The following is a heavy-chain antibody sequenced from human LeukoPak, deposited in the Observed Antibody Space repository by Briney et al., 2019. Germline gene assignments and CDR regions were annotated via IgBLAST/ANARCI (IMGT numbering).Heavy chain of an antibody. CDR3: ARLVWSGYPLPDY. J-gene: IGHJ4*02. CDR1: GGSISSSSYY. Sequence: PSETLSLTCTVSGGSISSSSYYWGWIRQPPGKGLEWIGSIYYSGSTCYNPSLKSRVTISVDTSKNQFSLKLSSVTAADTAVYYCARLVWSGYPLPDYWGQGTLVTVSS. V-gene: IGHV4-39*01. CDR2: IYYSGST. D-gene: IGHD3-3*01.